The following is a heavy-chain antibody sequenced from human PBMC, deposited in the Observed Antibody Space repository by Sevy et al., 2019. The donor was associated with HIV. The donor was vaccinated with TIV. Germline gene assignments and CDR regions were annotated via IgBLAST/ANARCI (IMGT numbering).Heavy chain of an antibody. CDR2: INGRGGSA. J-gene: IGHJ4*02. D-gene: IGHD1-26*01. CDR3: ARPTPRIAPSSAAFFDY. Sequence: GESLKISCAASGFTFSSFAMSWVRHIPGKGLEWVSTINGRGGSAYNADSVKGRFTLSRDNSNNTVFLQMNRLRDEDTAVYYCARPTPRIAPSSAAFFDYWGQGTLVTVSS. CDR1: GFTFSSFA. V-gene: IGHV3-23*01.